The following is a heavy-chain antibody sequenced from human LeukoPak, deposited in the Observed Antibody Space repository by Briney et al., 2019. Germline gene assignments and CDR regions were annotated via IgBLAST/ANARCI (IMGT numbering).Heavy chain of an antibody. CDR3: ARYYYDSSGYSPSSWFDP. J-gene: IGHJ5*02. CDR1: GFTFDDYA. CDR2: ISGDGGST. Sequence: PRGSLRLSCAASGFTFDDYAMHWVRQAPGKGLEWVSLISGDGGSTYYADSVKGRFTISRDNSKNSLYLQMNSLRTEDTALYYCARYYYDSSGYSPSSWFDPWGQGTLVTVSS. V-gene: IGHV3-43*02. D-gene: IGHD3-22*01.